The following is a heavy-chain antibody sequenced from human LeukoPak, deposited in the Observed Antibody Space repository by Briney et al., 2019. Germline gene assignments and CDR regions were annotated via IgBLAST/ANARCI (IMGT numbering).Heavy chain of an antibody. V-gene: IGHV1-2*02. CDR3: ARNGGSGSYYGWFDP. J-gene: IGHJ5*02. Sequence: GASVKVSCKSSVYSFTGYYMHWVRQAPGQGLEWMGWINPNSGGTNYAQKFQGRVTMTRDTSISTAYMELSRLRSDDTAVYYCARNGGSGSYYGWFDPWGQGTLVTVSS. CDR1: VYSFTGYY. CDR2: INPNSGGT. D-gene: IGHD3-10*01.